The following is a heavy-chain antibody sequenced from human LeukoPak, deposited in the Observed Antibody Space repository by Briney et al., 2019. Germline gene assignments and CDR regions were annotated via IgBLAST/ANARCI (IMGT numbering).Heavy chain of an antibody. Sequence: ASVKVSCKASGYTFTSYDISWVRQAPGQGLEWMGGIIPIFGTANYAQKFQGRVTITADESTSTAYMELSSLRSEDTAVYYCARDGGGNSDWGQGTLVTVSS. J-gene: IGHJ4*02. D-gene: IGHD4-23*01. CDR2: IIPIFGTA. V-gene: IGHV1-69*13. CDR3: ARDGGGNSD. CDR1: GYTFTSYD.